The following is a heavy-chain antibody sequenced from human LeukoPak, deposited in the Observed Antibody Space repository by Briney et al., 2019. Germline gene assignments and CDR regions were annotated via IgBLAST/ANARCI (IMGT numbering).Heavy chain of an antibody. CDR3: ARDWAGGYGDYVGY. CDR2: IWYEGSK. D-gene: IGHD5-18*01. CDR1: GFTLSSYA. Sequence: GGSLRLSCAASGFTLSSYAIHWVRQAPGKGLDWVAVIWYEGSKYYADSVKGRFTISRDNSKNTVYLQINSLRAEDTAIYYCARDWAGGYGDYVGYWGQGTLVTVSS. V-gene: IGHV3-33*01. J-gene: IGHJ4*02.